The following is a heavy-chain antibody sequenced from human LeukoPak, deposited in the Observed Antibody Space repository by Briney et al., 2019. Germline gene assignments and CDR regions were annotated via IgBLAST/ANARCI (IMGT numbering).Heavy chain of an antibody. CDR3: AKGYSSGWRDAFDI. V-gene: IGHV3-43*01. CDR1: GFTFDDYT. Sequence: GGSLRLSCAASGFTFDDYTIHWVRQVPGKGLEWVSLISGDGGSTYYADSVKGRFTISRDNTKNSLYLQMNSLRTEDTAFYYCAKGYSSGWRDAFDIWGQGTMVTVSS. CDR2: ISGDGGST. J-gene: IGHJ3*02. D-gene: IGHD6-19*01.